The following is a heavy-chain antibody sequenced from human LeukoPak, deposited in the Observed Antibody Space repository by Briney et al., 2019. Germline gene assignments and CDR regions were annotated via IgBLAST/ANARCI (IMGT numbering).Heavy chain of an antibody. CDR1: GFTFSSFG. J-gene: IGHJ5*02. V-gene: IGHV3-30*02. Sequence: PGGSLRLSCAASGFTFSSFGVHWVRQAPGKGLEWVAFIRYDGGNKHYGDSVKGRFTISRDNSRNTLYLQMNSLRAEDTAVYYCAKDLSSYCSAGRCYPNWLDPWGQGTLVTVSS. CDR3: AKDLSSYCSAGRCYPNWLDP. CDR2: IRYDGGNK. D-gene: IGHD2-15*01.